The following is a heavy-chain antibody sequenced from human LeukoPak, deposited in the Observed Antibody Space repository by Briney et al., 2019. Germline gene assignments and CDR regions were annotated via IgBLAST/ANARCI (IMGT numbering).Heavy chain of an antibody. D-gene: IGHD6-19*01. V-gene: IGHV3-33*01. CDR1: GFTFSSYG. CDR3: ARAPPYNSGWYSDY. Sequence: GGSLRLSCAASGFTFSSYGMHWVRQAPGKGLEWVAVIWYDGSNKYYGDSVKGRFTISRDNSKNTLYLQMNSLRAEDTAVYYCARAPPYNSGWYSDYWGQGTLVTVSS. J-gene: IGHJ4*02. CDR2: IWYDGSNK.